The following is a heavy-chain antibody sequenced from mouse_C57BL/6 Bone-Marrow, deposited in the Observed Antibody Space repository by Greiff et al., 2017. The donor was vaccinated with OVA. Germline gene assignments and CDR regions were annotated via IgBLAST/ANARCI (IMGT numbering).Heavy chain of an antibody. V-gene: IGHV6-3*01. CDR2: IRLKSDNYAT. D-gene: IGHD1-1*01. CDR3: TTVVAYPLRGYAMDY. CDR1: GFTFSNYW. Sequence: EVKLEESGGGLVQPGGSMKLSCVASGFTFSNYWMNWVRQSPEKGLEWVAQIRLKSDNYATHYAEAVQGRFTISRDDSKSSVYLQLNNLRAEDTGIYYCTTVVAYPLRGYAMDYWGQGTSVTVSS. J-gene: IGHJ4*01.